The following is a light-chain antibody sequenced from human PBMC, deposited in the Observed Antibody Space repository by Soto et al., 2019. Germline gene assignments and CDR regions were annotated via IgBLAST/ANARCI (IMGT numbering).Light chain of an antibody. CDR1: SSNIGAGYD. CDR2: CNS. Sequence: QSVLTQPPSVSGAPGQRVTISCTGSSSNIGAGYDVHWYQQLPGTAPKLLIYCNSNRPSGVPDRFSGSKSGTSASLAITGLQAEEEADYYCQSYDSSLSGRGVFGGGTKVTVL. J-gene: IGLJ2*01. V-gene: IGLV1-40*01. CDR3: QSYDSSLSGRGV.